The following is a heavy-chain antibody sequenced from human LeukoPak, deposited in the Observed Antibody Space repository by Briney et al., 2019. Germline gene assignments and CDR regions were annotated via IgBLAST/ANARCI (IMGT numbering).Heavy chain of an antibody. CDR1: GFTFRSFG. V-gene: IGHV3-30*18. CDR3: AKDQRWLQYYFGY. D-gene: IGHD5-24*01. Sequence: GGFLRLSCAASGFTFRSFGMHWVRQAPGKGLEWVAVISYDGSNEYYADSVKGRFTISRDNSKNTLYLQMNSLRAEDTAVYFCAKDQRWLQYYFGYWGQGTLVTVSS. CDR2: ISYDGSNE. J-gene: IGHJ4*02.